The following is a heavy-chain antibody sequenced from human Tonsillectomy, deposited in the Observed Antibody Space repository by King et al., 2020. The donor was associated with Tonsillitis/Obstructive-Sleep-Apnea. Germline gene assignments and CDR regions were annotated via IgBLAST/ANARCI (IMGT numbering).Heavy chain of an antibody. Sequence: VQLQESGPGLVKPSETLSLTCTVSGGSISSYYWSWIRQPPGKGLEWIGYIYYSGSTNYNPSLKSRVTISVDTSKNQFSLKLSSVTAADTAVYYCARARGYSYVGSNYYYYYGMDVWGQGTTVTVSS. CDR3: ARARGYSYVGSNYYYYYGMDV. V-gene: IGHV4-59*08. D-gene: IGHD5-18*01. CDR1: GGSISSYY. CDR2: IYYSGST. J-gene: IGHJ6*02.